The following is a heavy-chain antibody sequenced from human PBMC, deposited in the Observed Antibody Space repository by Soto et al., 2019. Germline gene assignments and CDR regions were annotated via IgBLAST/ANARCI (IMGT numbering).Heavy chain of an antibody. Sequence: GASVKVSCKASGFTFTSSAVQWVRQARGQRLEWIGWIVVGSGSTNYAQKFQERVTITRDMSTSTAYMELSSLRSEDTAVYYCAAPPTYYDLWSGYYRPYYYYGMDVWGQGTTLTVSS. CDR3: AAPPTYYDLWSGYYRPYYYYGMDV. CDR1: GFTFTSSA. V-gene: IGHV1-58*01. D-gene: IGHD3-3*01. CDR2: IVVGSGST. J-gene: IGHJ6*02.